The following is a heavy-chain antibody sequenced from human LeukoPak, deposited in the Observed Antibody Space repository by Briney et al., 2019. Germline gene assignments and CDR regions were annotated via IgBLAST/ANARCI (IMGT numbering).Heavy chain of an antibody. D-gene: IGHD1-26*01. Sequence: GGSLRLSCAASGFTFSSYRLNWVRQAPGKGLEWVANIKQDGSEKYYVDSVKGRFTISRDNAKNSLFLQMNSLRAEDTAVYYCARDTRTFDYWGQGTLVTVSS. CDR2: IKQDGSEK. J-gene: IGHJ4*02. CDR3: ARDTRTFDY. CDR1: GFTFSSYR. V-gene: IGHV3-7*01.